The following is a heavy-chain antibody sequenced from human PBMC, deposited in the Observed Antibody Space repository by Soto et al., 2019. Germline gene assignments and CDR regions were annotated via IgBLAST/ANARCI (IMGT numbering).Heavy chain of an antibody. CDR2: INPSGGST. CDR1: GYTFTSYY. D-gene: IGHD3-10*01. CDR3: ARDRRWGSGSYYWAFXI. J-gene: IGHJ3*02. Sequence: ASVKVSCKASGYTFTSYYMHWVRQAPGQGLEWMGIINPSGGSTSYAQKFQGRVTMTRDTSTSTVYMELSSLRSEDTAVYYCARDRRWGSGSYYWAFXIWGQGTMVTVSS. V-gene: IGHV1-46*01.